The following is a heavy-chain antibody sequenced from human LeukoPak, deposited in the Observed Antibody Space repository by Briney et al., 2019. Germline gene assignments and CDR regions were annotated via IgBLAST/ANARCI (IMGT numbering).Heavy chain of an antibody. J-gene: IGHJ4*02. D-gene: IGHD3-22*01. V-gene: IGHV4-34*01. CDR3: ARGQGGSSHYYNRGTYYFDY. CDR1: GGSFSGYY. CDR2: INHSGST. Sequence: ETLSLTCAVYGGSFSGYYWSWIRQPPGKGLEWIGEINHSGSTNYNPSLKSRVTISVDTSKNQFSLKLSSVTAADTAVYYCARGQGGSSHYYNRGTYYFDYWGQGTLVTVSS.